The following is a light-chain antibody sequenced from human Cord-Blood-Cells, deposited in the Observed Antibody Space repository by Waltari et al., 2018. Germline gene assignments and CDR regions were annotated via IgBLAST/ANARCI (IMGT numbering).Light chain of an antibody. J-gene: IGLJ3*02. CDR3: SSYAGSNNWV. CDR2: EVS. CDR1: SRDVGGYNY. V-gene: IGLV2-8*01. Sequence: QSALTQPPSASGSPGQPVTIPCTGTSRDVGGYNYVSWYQQHPGKAPKLMIYEVSKRPSGVPDRFSGSKSGNTASLTVSGLQAEDEADYYCSSYAGSNNWVFGGGTKLTVL.